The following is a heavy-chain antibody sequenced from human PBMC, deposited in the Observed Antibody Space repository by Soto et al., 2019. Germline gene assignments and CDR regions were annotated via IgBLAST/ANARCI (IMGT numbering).Heavy chain of an antibody. D-gene: IGHD2-15*01. CDR2: INPSGGST. V-gene: IGHV1-46*01. Sequence: QVQLVQSGAEVKKPGASVKVSCKASGYTFTSYYMHWVRQAPGQGLEWMGIINPSGGSTSYAQKFQGRVTMTRDTSTSTVYMELSSLRSEATAVYYCARDLYCSGGSCYPPVSDYWGQGTLVTVSS. J-gene: IGHJ4*02. CDR3: ARDLYCSGGSCYPPVSDY. CDR1: GYTFTSYY.